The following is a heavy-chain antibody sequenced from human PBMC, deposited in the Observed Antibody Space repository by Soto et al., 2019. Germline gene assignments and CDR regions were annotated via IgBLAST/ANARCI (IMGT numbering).Heavy chain of an antibody. Sequence: SETLSLTCAVYGGSFSGYYWSWIRQPPGKGLKWIGEINHSGSSNYNPSLKSRVTISVDTSKNQFSLKLSSVTAADTAVYYCARGGGLHYYYYYGMDVWGQGTTVTVSS. CDR1: GGSFSGYY. CDR2: INHSGSS. CDR3: ARGGGLHYYYYYGMDV. D-gene: IGHD3-16*01. V-gene: IGHV4-34*01. J-gene: IGHJ6*02.